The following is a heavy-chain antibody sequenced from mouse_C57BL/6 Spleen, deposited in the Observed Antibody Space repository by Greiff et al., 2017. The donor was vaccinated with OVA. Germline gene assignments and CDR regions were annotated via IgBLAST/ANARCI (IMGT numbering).Heavy chain of an antibody. CDR3: AREGFIKDAMDY. CDR1: GYSITSGYY. J-gene: IGHJ4*01. CDR2: ISYDGSN. V-gene: IGHV3-6*01. D-gene: IGHD1-1*01. Sequence: ESGPGLVKPSQSLSLTCSVTGYSITSGYYWNWIRQFPGNKLEWMGSISYDGSNNYNPSLKNRISITRDTSKNQFFLKLNSVTTEDTAKYYCAREGFIKDAMDYWGQGTSVTVSS.